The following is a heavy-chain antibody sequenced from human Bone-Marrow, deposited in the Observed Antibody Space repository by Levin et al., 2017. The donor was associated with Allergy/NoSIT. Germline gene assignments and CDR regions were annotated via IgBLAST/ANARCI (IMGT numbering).Heavy chain of an antibody. CDR2: ISHDGKNR. CDR3: VRGRHEWLVDLGFTF. Sequence: PGGSLRLSCAASGFTFSSHTFHWVRQTPGRGLEWVAVISHDGKNRFYADSVKGRFTISRDNSENTLYLQLNDLRPDDTAVYYCVRGRHEWLVDLGFTFWGQGTLVTASS. CDR1: GFTFSSHT. V-gene: IGHV3-30*04. J-gene: IGHJ4*02. D-gene: IGHD3-3*01.